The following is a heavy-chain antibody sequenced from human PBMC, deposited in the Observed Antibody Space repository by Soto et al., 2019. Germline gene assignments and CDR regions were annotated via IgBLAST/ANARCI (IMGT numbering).Heavy chain of an antibody. D-gene: IGHD3-16*01. Sequence: PGESLKISCKGSGYSLAGYWITWVRQKPGRGLEWIGRIEPRYSQTYYSQSFRSHVTMSVTKSITTVFLQWSSLRASDTDMYYCARQIYDSDAGPNFQYYFDSWGQGTPVTVSS. CDR3: ARQIYDSDAGPNFQYYFDS. J-gene: IGHJ4*02. V-gene: IGHV5-10-1*01. CDR1: GYSLAGYW. CDR2: IEPRYSQT.